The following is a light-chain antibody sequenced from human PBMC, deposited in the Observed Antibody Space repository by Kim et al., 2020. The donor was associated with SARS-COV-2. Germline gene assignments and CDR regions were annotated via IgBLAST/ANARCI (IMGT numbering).Light chain of an antibody. Sequence: PGERATLACRASQSVRGSYLAWYQQQKPGQAPRLLIYGASSRATGIPDRFSGSGSGTDFTLTISRLEPEDFAVYYCQQYGNAPDTFGQGTRLEIK. CDR1: QSVRGSY. CDR3: QQYGNAPDT. CDR2: GAS. V-gene: IGKV3-20*01. J-gene: IGKJ5*01.